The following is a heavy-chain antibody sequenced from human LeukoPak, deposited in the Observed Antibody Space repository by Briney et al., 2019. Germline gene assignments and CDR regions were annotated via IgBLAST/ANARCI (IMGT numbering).Heavy chain of an antibody. V-gene: IGHV4-31*03. Sequence: PSQTLSLTCTVSGGSISSGGYYWSWIRQHPGKGLEWIGYIYYSGSTYYNPSLKSRVTISVDTSKNQFSLKLSSVTAADTAVYYCARDGIFGRDAFDIWGQGTMDTVSS. CDR3: ARDGIFGRDAFDI. D-gene: IGHD3-3*01. J-gene: IGHJ3*02. CDR2: IYYSGST. CDR1: GGSISSGGYY.